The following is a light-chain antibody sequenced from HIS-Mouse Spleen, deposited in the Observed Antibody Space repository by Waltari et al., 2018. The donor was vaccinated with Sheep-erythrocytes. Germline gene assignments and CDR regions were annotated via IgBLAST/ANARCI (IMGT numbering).Light chain of an antibody. V-gene: IGLV2-11*01. CDR3: CSYAGSYNHV. CDR1: SSDVGGYNY. J-gene: IGLJ1*01. Sequence: QSALTQPRSVSGSPGQSVTLPCTGTSSDVGGYNYVSWYPQHPGKAPKLMIYDVSKRPSGVPDRFSGSKSGNTASLTISGLQAEDEADYYCCSYAGSYNHVFATGTKVTVL. CDR2: DVS.